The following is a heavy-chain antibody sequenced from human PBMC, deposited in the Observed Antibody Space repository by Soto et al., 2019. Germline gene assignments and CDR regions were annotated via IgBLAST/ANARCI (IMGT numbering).Heavy chain of an antibody. V-gene: IGHV3-30-3*01. CDR2: ISYDGTNK. Sequence: QVQLVESGGGVIQPGRSLRLYCAASRFTFSTYAMHWLRQAPGKGLEWVAVISYDGTNKYYADSVKGRFTISRDNSKNTLYLQMNSLTAEDTAVFYCARDGASYWGQGTPVIVSS. CDR3: ARDGASY. J-gene: IGHJ4*02. CDR1: RFTFSTYA. D-gene: IGHD3-16*01.